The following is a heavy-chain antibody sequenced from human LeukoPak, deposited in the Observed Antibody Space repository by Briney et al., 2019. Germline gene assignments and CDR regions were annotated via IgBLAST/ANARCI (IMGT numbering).Heavy chain of an antibody. D-gene: IGHD4-11*01. CDR2: IYYSGST. V-gene: IGHV4-59*01. CDR3: ARDKYGTTGWFDP. J-gene: IGHJ5*02. Sequence: SETLSLTCTVSGGSIRSYYWSWIRQPPGKGLEWIGYIYYSGSTNYNPSLKSRVTISVDTSKNQFSLKLSSVTAADTAVYYCARDKYGTTGWFDPWGQGTLVTVSS. CDR1: GGSIRSYY.